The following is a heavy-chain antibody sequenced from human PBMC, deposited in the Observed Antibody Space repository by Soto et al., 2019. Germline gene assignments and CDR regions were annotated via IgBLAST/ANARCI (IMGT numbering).Heavy chain of an antibody. CDR1: GYSISSGYY. D-gene: IGHD6-13*01. CDR3: ARSLLTSSWYAGF. J-gene: IGHJ4*02. V-gene: IGHV4-38-2*01. Sequence: SETLSLTCFVSGYSISSGYYWGWIRQPPGKGLEWIGSIYHSGTTYYNPSLKSRVTISLDTSRNQFSLKLTSVTAADTAVYYCARSLLTSSWYAGFCGQGTLVTVSA. CDR2: IYHSGTT.